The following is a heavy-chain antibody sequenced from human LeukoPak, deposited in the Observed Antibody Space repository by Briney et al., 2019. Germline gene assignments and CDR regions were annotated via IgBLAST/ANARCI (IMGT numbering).Heavy chain of an antibody. V-gene: IGHV3-69-1*01. CDR1: GFTFSDYN. J-gene: IGHJ3*02. D-gene: IGHD1-26*01. CDR2: ISSGGTI. Sequence: PGRSLRLSCAASGFTFSDYNMNWVRQAPGKGLECVAYISSGGTIYYADSVKGRFTISRDNAKNPLYLQMNSLRAEDTAVYYCARDSLYSGSPHGDAFAIWGQGTLVTVFS. CDR3: ARDSLYSGSPHGDAFAI.